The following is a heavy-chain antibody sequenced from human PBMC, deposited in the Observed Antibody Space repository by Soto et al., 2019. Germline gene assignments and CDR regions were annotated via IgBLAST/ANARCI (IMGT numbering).Heavy chain of an antibody. V-gene: IGHV4-31*03. CDR1: GGSISSGGYY. CDR3: ARLGYCSGGSCYDYYYGMDV. Sequence: SETLSLTCTVSGGSISSGGYYWSWIRQHPGKGLEWIGYIYYSGSTYYNPSLKSRVTMSVDTSKNQFSLKLSSVTAADTAVYYCARLGYCSGGSCYDYYYGMDVWGQGTTVPVSS. CDR2: IYYSGST. D-gene: IGHD2-15*01. J-gene: IGHJ6*02.